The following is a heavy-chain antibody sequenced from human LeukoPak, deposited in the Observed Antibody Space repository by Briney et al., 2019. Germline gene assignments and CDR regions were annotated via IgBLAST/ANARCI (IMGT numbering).Heavy chain of an antibody. D-gene: IGHD6-19*01. V-gene: IGHV1-2*02. CDR2: INPNSGGT. CDR3: ARALGHSSGWTFNWFDP. J-gene: IGHJ5*02. Sequence: AASVKVSCKASGYIFTGYYMHWMRQAPGQGLEWMGWINPNSGGTNYAQKLQGRVTMTTDTSTSTAYMELRSLRSDDTAVYYCARALGHSSGWTFNWFDPWGQGTLVTVSS. CDR1: GYIFTGYY.